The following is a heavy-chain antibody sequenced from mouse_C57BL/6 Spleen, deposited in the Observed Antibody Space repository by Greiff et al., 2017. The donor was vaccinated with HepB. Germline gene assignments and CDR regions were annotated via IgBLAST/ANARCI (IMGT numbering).Heavy chain of an antibody. D-gene: IGHD1-1*01. V-gene: IGHV1-81*01. CDR2: IYPRSGNT. J-gene: IGHJ4*01. CDR3: ARRGPNYGSRGYYAMDY. CDR1: GYTFTSYG. Sequence: VKLVESGAELARPGASVKLSCKASGYTFTSYGISWVKQRTGQGLEWIGEIYPRSGNTYYNEKFKGKATLTADKSSSTAYMELRSLTSEDSAVYFCARRGPNYGSRGYYAMDYWGQGTSVTVSS.